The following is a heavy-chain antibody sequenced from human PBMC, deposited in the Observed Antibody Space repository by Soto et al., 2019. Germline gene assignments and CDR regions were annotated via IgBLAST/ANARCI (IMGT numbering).Heavy chain of an antibody. CDR2: IIPIFGTA. CDR1: GGTFSSYA. CDR3: ASGGYSYGYFAFDI. D-gene: IGHD5-18*01. J-gene: IGHJ3*02. V-gene: IGHV1-69*13. Sequence: SVKVSCKASGGTFSSYAISWVRQAPGQGLEWMGGIIPIFGTANYAQKFQGRVTITADESTSTAYMELSSLRSEDTAVYYCASGGYSYGYFAFDIWGQGTMVTVSS.